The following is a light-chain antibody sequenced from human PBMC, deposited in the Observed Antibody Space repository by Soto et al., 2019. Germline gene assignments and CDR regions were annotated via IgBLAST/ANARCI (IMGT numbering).Light chain of an antibody. CDR3: QHYSGDRAT. J-gene: IGKJ1*01. CDR2: GAS. V-gene: IGKV3-15*01. CDR1: QSVSSN. Sequence: ETVMTQSPATLSVSPGEGATLSCRASQSVSSNLVWYQHKPGQAPRLLIYGASTRATDIPARFSGSGSGTEFTLTISSLRPDDFATYYCQHYSGDRATFGQGTKVEI.